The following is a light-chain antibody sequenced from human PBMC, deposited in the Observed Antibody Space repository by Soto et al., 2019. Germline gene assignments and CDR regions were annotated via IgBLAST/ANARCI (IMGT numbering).Light chain of an antibody. CDR2: RAS. Sequence: DIQMTQSRSSLSASVGDRVTISVRASQSIGTYLHWYQQKPGTAPRLLISRASSVKSGVPPRFSGSGSGRDFTLTISSLRPEDIGTYFCQQSYSVPWTFGPGTKVDIK. CDR3: QQSYSVPWT. J-gene: IGKJ1*01. CDR1: QSIGTY. V-gene: IGKV1-39*01.